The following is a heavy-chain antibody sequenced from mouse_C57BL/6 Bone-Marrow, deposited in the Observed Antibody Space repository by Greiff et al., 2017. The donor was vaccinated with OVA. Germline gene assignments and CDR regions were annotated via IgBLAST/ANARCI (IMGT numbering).Heavy chain of an antibody. J-gene: IGHJ4*01. V-gene: IGHV1-75*01. D-gene: IGHD1-1*01. CDR1: GYTFTYYY. Sequence: QVQLQQSGPELVKPGASVKISCKASGYTFTYYYINWVKQRPGQGLEWIGWIFPGSGSTYYNEKFKGKATLTVDKSSSTAYMLLSSLTSEDSAVYFCARWITTVVAPHYYSMDYWGQGTSVTVSS. CDR2: IFPGSGST. CDR3: ARWITTVVAPHYYSMDY.